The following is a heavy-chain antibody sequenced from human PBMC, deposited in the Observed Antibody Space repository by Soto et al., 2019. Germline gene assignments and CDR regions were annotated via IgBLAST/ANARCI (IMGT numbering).Heavy chain of an antibody. CDR1: GLIFSNNG. J-gene: IGHJ4*02. CDR3: TIVRVADSALDH. D-gene: IGHD3-10*02. V-gene: IGHV3-30*02. CDR2: MSYDGSDT. Sequence: GGSLRLSCVGSGLIFSNNGMHWVRQTPGKGLEWVAFMSYDGSDTFYADSVKGRFTISRDNSKNTLFLHMSNLRADDTAMYYCTIVRVADSALDHWGQGTLVTVSS.